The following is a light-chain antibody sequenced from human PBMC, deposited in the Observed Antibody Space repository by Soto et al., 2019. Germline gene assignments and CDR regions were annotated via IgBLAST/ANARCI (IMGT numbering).Light chain of an antibody. V-gene: IGLV1-40*01. J-gene: IGLJ1*01. CDR3: QSYDSSLSGYV. CDR1: NSNIGAGYD. CDR2: GNT. Sequence: QSVLTQPPSVSGAPGQRITLACTGSNSNIGAGYDVHWYRQLPGTAPKFLIYGNTDRPSGVPDRFSGSKSGTSASLAITGLQAEDEADYYCQSYDSSLSGYVFGTGTKLTVL.